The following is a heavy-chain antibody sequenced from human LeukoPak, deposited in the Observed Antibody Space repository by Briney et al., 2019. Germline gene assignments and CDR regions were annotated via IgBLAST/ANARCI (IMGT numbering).Heavy chain of an antibody. CDR2: IYYSGST. V-gene: IGHV4-39*07. Sequence: SETLSLTCTVSGGSISSSSYYWGWIRQPPGKGLEWIGSIYYSGSTYYNPSLKSRVTMSVDASKSQFSLKLTSLTAADTAVYYCARESGLWPKYNYGMDVWGRGTTVTVSS. CDR3: ARESGLWPKYNYGMDV. D-gene: IGHD5-18*01. CDR1: GGSISSSSYY. J-gene: IGHJ6*02.